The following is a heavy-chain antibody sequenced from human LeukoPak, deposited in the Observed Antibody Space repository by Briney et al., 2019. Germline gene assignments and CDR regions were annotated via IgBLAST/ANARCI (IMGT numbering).Heavy chain of an antibody. J-gene: IGHJ4*02. D-gene: IGHD3-22*01. CDR3: AHSARYFYDTSGHLFDYSFDS. Sequence: SGPSLVKPTQTPTLTCTFSGFSLTTSGVSVGWIRQPPGKTLEWLAVIYWDDGERYIPSLESRLTITKYTSKNQVVLTLPNVDPVDTATYSCAHSARYFYDTSGHLFDYSFDSWGQGTLVTVSS. CDR2: IYWDDGE. CDR1: GFSLTTSGVS. V-gene: IGHV2-5*02.